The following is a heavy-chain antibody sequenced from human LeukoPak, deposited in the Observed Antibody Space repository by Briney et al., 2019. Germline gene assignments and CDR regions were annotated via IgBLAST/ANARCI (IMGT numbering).Heavy chain of an antibody. CDR1: GDSMTSSSYY. CDR3: ARAPTAMAPFDP. CDR2: IYYSGSS. D-gene: IGHD5-18*01. Sequence: SETLSLTCTVSGDSMTSSSYYWGWIRQPPGKGLEWVGSIYYSGSSYYNPSLKSRVTISVDTSKNQFSLKLSSVTAADTAVYYCARAPTAMAPFDPWGQGTLVTVSS. V-gene: IGHV4-39*07. J-gene: IGHJ5*02.